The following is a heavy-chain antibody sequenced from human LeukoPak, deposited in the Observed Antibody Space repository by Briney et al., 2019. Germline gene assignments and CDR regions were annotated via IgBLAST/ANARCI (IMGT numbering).Heavy chain of an antibody. Sequence: ASVKVSCKASGYTFTSYYLHWVRQAPGQGLEWMGIIIPSGGSTSYAQKFQGRVTVTRDTSTSTVYMELSSLRSEDTAVYYCARDPTVVTRDYYDYWGQGTLVTVSS. V-gene: IGHV1-46*01. D-gene: IGHD4-23*01. CDR2: IIPSGGST. J-gene: IGHJ4*02. CDR3: ARDPTVVTRDYYDY. CDR1: GYTFTSYY.